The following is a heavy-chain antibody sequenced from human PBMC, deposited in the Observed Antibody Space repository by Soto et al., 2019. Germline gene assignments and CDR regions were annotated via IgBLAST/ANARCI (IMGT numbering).Heavy chain of an antibody. CDR1: GFPFRSYA. V-gene: IGHV3-23*01. D-gene: IGHD2-15*01. Sequence: PGGYLSLSCAASGFPFRSYAMSWVRQAPGKGLEWVSAISGSGGSTYYADSVKGRFTISRDNSKNTLYLQMNSLRAEDTAVYYCATPPCRYCSGASCPIDYWGQAPPVPLSS. CDR3: ATPPCRYCSGASCPIDY. J-gene: IGHJ4*02. CDR2: ISGSGGST.